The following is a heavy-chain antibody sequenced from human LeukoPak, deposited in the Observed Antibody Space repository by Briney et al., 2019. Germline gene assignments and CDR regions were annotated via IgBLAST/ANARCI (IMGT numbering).Heavy chain of an antibody. Sequence: GGSLRLSCAVSGFTFSSYVMNWVRRAPGKGLEWVSGISGSGGTTYYADSVKGRFTISRDNSKNTLYLQMNSLRAEDTAVYYCARDWYYDSSGYYLTDSNAFDIWGQGTMVTVSS. J-gene: IGHJ3*02. D-gene: IGHD3-22*01. V-gene: IGHV3-23*01. CDR1: GFTFSSYV. CDR3: ARDWYYDSSGYYLTDSNAFDI. CDR2: ISGSGGTT.